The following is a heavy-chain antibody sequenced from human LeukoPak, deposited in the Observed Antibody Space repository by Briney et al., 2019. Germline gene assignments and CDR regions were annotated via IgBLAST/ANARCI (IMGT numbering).Heavy chain of an antibody. Sequence: GGSLRLSCAASGFTFSSYSMSWVRQAPGKGLEWVANIKQDGSEKYYVDSVKGRFTISRDNAKNSLYLQMNSLRAEDTAVYYCARVGIAAAFYYYYYGMDVWGQGTTVTVSS. V-gene: IGHV3-7*01. D-gene: IGHD6-13*01. CDR1: GFTFSSYS. J-gene: IGHJ6*02. CDR2: IKQDGSEK. CDR3: ARVGIAAAFYYYYYGMDV.